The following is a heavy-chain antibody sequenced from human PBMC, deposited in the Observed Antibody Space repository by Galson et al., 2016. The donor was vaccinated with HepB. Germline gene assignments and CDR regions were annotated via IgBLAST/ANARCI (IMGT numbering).Heavy chain of an antibody. CDR1: GYNFHNYH. V-gene: IGHV1-18*01. CDR3: ARGGGGTYFENYYYGMDV. CDR2: ISAYNGYT. Sequence: SVKVSCKASGYNFHNYHITWVRQAPGQGLEWMGWISAYNGYTNYAQTLQGRVTMTTHTSTSTVYMELRSLRSDDTAVYYCARGGGGTYFENYYYGMDVWGQGTTVTVSS. D-gene: IGHD1-26*01. J-gene: IGHJ6*02.